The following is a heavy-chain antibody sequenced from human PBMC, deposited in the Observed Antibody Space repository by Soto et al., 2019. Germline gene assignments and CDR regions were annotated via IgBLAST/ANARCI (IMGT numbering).Heavy chain of an antibody. Sequence: QVQLVESGGGVVQPGGSLRLSCVASGFTFSTYSIHWVRQAPGRGLEWLTIISHDGMNKYYADSVKGRITISRDNSRNTVFLQMNSLRTEDTAVYYCARDPDTSGSYRYYFDNWGQGTLVTVSS. J-gene: IGHJ4*02. CDR3: ARDPDTSGSYRYYFDN. V-gene: IGHV3-30*14. CDR2: ISHDGMNK. CDR1: GFTFSTYS. D-gene: IGHD1-26*01.